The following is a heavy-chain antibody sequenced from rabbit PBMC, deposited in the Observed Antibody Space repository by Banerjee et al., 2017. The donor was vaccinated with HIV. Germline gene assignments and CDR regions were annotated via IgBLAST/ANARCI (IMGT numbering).Heavy chain of an antibody. CDR2: IDTDSGST. CDR3: ARAVYDYAYVTYAYVYFKL. Sequence: QEQLEESGGGLVKPEGSLTLTCKASGFDLSAYYCMCWVRQAPGKGLELIACIDTDSGSTWCASWVNGRFTISRGTSLDTVTLQMTSLTAADTATYFCARAVYDYAYVTYAYVYFKLWGPGTLVTVS. CDR1: GFDLSAYYC. D-gene: IGHD6-1*01. V-gene: IGHV1S43*01. J-gene: IGHJ4*01.